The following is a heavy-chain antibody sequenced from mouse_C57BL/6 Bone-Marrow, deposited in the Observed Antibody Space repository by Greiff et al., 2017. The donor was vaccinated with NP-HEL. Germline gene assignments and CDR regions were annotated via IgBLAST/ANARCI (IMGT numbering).Heavy chain of an antibody. V-gene: IGHV1-61*01. CDR2: IYPSDSET. J-gene: IGHJ2*01. CDR3: ARTGGLPNFDY. Sequence: QVQLQQPGAELVRPGSSVKLSCKASGYTFTSYWMDWVKQRPGQGLEWIGNIYPSDSETHYNQKFKDKATLTVDKSSSTAYMQLSSLTSEDSAVYYCARTGGLPNFDYWGQGTTLTVSS. D-gene: IGHD2-4*01. CDR1: GYTFTSYW.